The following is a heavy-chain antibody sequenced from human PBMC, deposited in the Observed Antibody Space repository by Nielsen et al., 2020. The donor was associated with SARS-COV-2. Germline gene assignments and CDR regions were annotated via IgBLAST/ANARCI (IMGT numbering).Heavy chain of an antibody. Sequence: GESLKISCAASGFTFSSYAMHWVRQAPGKGLEWVAVISYDGSDKDYADSVKGRFTISRDNSKNTLYLQMNSLRAEDTAVYYCAKKLYYDDAFDIWGQGTMVTVSS. CDR2: ISYDGSDK. CDR3: AKKLYYDDAFDI. CDR1: GFTFSSYA. V-gene: IGHV3-30*04. D-gene: IGHD3-22*01. J-gene: IGHJ3*02.